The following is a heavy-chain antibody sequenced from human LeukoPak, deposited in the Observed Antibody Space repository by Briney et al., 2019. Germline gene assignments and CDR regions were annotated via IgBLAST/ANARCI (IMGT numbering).Heavy chain of an antibody. V-gene: IGHV1-8*01. J-gene: IGHJ6*03. CDR3: ARALIRTRCSSTSCYAKASYYMDV. CDR1: GYTFTSYD. D-gene: IGHD2-2*01. CDR2: MNPNSGNT. Sequence: ASVKVSCRASGYTFTSYDINWVRQATGQGLEWMGWMNPNSGNTGYVQKFQGRVTMTRNTSISTAYMELSSLRSEDTAVYYCARALIRTRCSSTSCYAKASYYMDVWGKGTTVTVSS.